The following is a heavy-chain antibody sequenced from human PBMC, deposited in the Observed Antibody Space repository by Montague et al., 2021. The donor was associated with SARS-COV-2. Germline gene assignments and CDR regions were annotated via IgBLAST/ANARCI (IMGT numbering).Heavy chain of an antibody. CDR3: ARGFDY. J-gene: IGHJ4*02. CDR1: GGSTSSYY. Sequence: SETLSLTCTVSGGSTSSYYWSWIRQPPGKGLEWIGYIYYGGSTNYNPPLKSRVTISVDTSKNQFSLKLSSMTAADTAVYYCARGFDYWGQGALVTVSS. CDR2: IYYGGST. V-gene: IGHV4-59*01.